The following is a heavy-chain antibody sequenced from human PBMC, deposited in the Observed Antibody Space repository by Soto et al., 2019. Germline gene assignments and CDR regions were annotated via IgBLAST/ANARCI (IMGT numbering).Heavy chain of an antibody. D-gene: IGHD2-2*01. Sequence: GASVKVSCKASGYTFTDYDINWVRQATGQGLEWMGWMNPHSGNTGYAQKFQGRVTMTRNTSITTAYMELGSLTSDDTAVYYCARGGARFCSSSSCFDFDYWGRGTLVTVSS. J-gene: IGHJ4*02. CDR3: ARGGARFCSSSSCFDFDY. V-gene: IGHV1-8*01. CDR1: GYTFTDYD. CDR2: MNPHSGNT.